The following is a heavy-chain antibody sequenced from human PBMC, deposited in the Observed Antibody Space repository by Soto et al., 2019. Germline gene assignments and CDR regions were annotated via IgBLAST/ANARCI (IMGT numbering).Heavy chain of an antibody. CDR1: GGSISSGDNY. J-gene: IGHJ4*02. CDR2: IYYSGST. D-gene: IGHD3-22*01. CDR3: ASSLGNDYYSIVY. V-gene: IGHV4-30-4*01. Sequence: SETLSLTCTVSGGSISSGDNYWSWIRQPPGKGLEWIGYIYYSGSTYYNPSLKSRVTISVDTSKDQFSLKLSPVTAADTAVYYCASSLGNDYYSIVYWGQGTLVTVSS.